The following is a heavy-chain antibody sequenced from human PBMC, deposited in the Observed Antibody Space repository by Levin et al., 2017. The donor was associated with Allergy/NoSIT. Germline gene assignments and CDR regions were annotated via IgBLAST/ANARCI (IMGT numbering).Heavy chain of an antibody. CDR3: ARLGVVPLYYYGMDV. CDR1: GFTFSSYW. J-gene: IGHJ6*02. D-gene: IGHD3-3*01. V-gene: IGHV3-7*01. Sequence: SCAASGFTFSSYWMSWVRQAPGKGLEWVANIKQDGSEKYYVDSVKGRFTISRDNAKNSLYLQMNSLRAEDTAVYYCARLGVVPLYYYGMDVWGQGTTVTVSS. CDR2: IKQDGSEK.